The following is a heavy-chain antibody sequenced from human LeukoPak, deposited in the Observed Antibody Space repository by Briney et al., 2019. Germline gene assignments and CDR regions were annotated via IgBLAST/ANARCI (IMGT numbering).Heavy chain of an antibody. CDR2: IDHSGST. Sequence: SQTLSLTCTVSGGSISSGGYYWSWIRQPPGKGLEWIGEIDHSGSTNYNPSLKSRVTISVDTSKNQFSLKLSSVTAADTAVYYCARGVRQPWLLGYYYYYMDVWGKGTTVTVSS. CDR3: ARGVRQPWLLGYYYYYMDV. J-gene: IGHJ6*03. CDR1: GGSISSGGYY. D-gene: IGHD5-18*01. V-gene: IGHV4-30-2*01.